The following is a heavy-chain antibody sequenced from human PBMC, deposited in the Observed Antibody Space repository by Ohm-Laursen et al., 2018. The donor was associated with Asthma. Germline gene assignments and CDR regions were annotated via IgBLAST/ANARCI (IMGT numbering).Heavy chain of an antibody. CDR1: GGSISSGGYS. CDR3: ARGDFWSGYSHYYYYGMDV. Sequence: SQTLSLTCAVSGGSISSGGYSWSWIRQPPGKGLEWIGYIYHSGSTYYNPSLKSRVTISVDRSKNQFSLKLSSVTAADTAVYYCARGDFWSGYSHYYYYGMDVWGQGTTVTVSS. J-gene: IGHJ6*02. D-gene: IGHD3-3*01. V-gene: IGHV4-30-2*01. CDR2: IYHSGST.